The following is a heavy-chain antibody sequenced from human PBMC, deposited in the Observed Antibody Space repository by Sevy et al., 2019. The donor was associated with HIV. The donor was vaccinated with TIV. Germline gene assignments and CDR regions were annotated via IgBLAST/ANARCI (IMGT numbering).Heavy chain of an antibody. D-gene: IGHD4-17*01. CDR1: GGSISTNSYD. V-gene: IGHV4-39*01. J-gene: IGHJ4*02. CDR2: IYYNGYT. CDR3: GRHDYGDYHTYFDY. Sequence: SETLSLTCTVSGGSISTNSYDWGWIRQPPGKGLELIGSIYYNGYTYYNPSLKSRVTISVDTSKDQFSLMLISVTAADTAVYYCGRHDYGDYHTYFDYWGQGTLVTVSS.